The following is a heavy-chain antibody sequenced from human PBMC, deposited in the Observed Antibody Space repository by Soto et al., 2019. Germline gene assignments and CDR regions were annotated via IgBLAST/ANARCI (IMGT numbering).Heavy chain of an antibody. CDR3: ARNYGDPSSFGY. CDR1: GFTFSSYS. Sequence: PGESLKISCAASGFTFSSYSMNWVRQAPGKGLEWVSSISSSSSYIYYADSVKGRFSISRDNAKNSLYLQMNSLRAEDTAVYYCARNYGDPSSFGYWGQGTLVTVSS. J-gene: IGHJ4*02. D-gene: IGHD4-17*01. V-gene: IGHV3-21*01. CDR2: ISSSSSYI.